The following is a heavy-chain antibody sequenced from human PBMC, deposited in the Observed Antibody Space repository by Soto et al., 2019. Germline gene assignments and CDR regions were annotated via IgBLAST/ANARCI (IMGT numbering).Heavy chain of an antibody. V-gene: IGHV3-23*01. CDR2: ISGGGGST. J-gene: IGHJ4*02. CDR3: AKDPTSYDSSAQFDS. Sequence: GSLRLSCAASGFTVSSNYMSWVRQAPGKGLEWVSGISGGGGSTYHADSVKGRFTISRDNSKNTLYLQMNSLRAEDTAVYYCAKDPTSYDSSAQFDSWGQGTLVTVSS. CDR1: GFTVSSNY. D-gene: IGHD3-22*01.